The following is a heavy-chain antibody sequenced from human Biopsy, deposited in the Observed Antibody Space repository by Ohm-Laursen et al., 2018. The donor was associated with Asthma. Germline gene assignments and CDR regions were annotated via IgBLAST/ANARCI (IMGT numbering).Heavy chain of an antibody. CDR3: ARGYSGSDRIVYYYSGLEV. CDR1: GDSFSNYS. CDR2: LIPVLGTP. V-gene: IGHV1-69*01. D-gene: IGHD5-12*01. Sequence: SSVTLACNPAGDSFSNYSISSARHAPGQGLEWKGGLIPVLGTPDHAQRFEGRVTITADESTSTAYMELSSLSSEDTAVYYCARGYSGSDRIVYYYSGLEVWGQGTTVTVSS. J-gene: IGHJ6*02.